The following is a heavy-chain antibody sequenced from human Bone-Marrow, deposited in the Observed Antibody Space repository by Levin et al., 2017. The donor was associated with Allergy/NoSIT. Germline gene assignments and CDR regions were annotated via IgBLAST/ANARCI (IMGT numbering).Heavy chain of an antibody. V-gene: IGHV3-23*01. CDR1: GFTFSSYA. CDR2: ISGSGGST. J-gene: IGHJ3*02. CDR3: AKVQIGGPNHKYYYDSSHAFDI. Sequence: GGSLRLSCAASGFTFSSYAMSWVRQAPGKGLEWVSAISGSGGSTYYADSVKGRFTISRDNSKNTLYLQMNSLRAEDTAVYYCAKVQIGGPNHKYYYDSSHAFDIWGQGTMVTVSS. D-gene: IGHD3-22*01.